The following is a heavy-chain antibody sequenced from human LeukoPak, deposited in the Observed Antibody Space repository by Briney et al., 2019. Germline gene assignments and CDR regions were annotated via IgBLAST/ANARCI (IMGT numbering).Heavy chain of an antibody. J-gene: IGHJ3*02. V-gene: IGHV3-66*02. CDR2: IYSGGST. Sequence: PGGSLRLSCAASGFTVSSNYMSWLRQAPGKGLEWVSVIYSGGSTYYVDSVKGRFTISRDNSKNTLYLQMNSLRADDTAVYYCARGSSGMAFDIWGQGTMVTVSS. CDR3: ARGSSGMAFDI. CDR1: GFTVSSNY. D-gene: IGHD1-14*01.